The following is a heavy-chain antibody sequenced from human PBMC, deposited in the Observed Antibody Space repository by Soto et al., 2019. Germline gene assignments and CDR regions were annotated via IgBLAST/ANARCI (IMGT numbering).Heavy chain of an antibody. CDR3: ARNSIGSYGDNWFDP. J-gene: IGHJ5*02. CDR2: IYYSGST. V-gene: IGHV4-28*01. Sequence: PSETLSLPCAVSGYSISSSNWWGWIRQPPGKGLEWIGYIYYSGSTYYNPSLKSRVTMSVDTSKNQFSLKLSSVTAVDTAVYYCARNSIGSYGDNWFDPWGQGTLVTVSS. CDR1: GYSISSSNW. D-gene: IGHD4-17*01.